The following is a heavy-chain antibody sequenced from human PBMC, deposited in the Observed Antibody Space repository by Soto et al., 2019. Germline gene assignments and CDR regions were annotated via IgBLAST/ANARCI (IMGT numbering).Heavy chain of an antibody. Sequence: ASVKVSCKASGYTFTSYGISWVRQAPGQGLEWMGWISAYNGNTNYAQKLQGRVTMTTDTSTSTAYMELRSLRSDDTAVYYCAREQQQSQYNWFDPWGQGTLVTVSS. CDR3: AREQQQSQYNWFDP. V-gene: IGHV1-18*01. CDR1: GYTFTSYG. D-gene: IGHD6-13*01. J-gene: IGHJ5*02. CDR2: ISAYNGNT.